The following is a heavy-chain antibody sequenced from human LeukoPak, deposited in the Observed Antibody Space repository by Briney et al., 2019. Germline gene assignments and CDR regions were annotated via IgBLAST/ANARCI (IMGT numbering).Heavy chain of an antibody. CDR3: GRKAGDCGGGSCYSIDY. J-gene: IGHJ4*02. Sequence: ASVKVSCKASGGTFSSYAISWVRQAPGQGLEWMGRIIPVFGTANYAQKFQGRVTITTDESTSTAYMEVSSLRSEDTAVYYCGRKAGDCGGGSCYSIDYWGQGTLVTVSS. D-gene: IGHD2-15*01. CDR2: IIPVFGTA. CDR1: GGTFSSYA. V-gene: IGHV1-69*05.